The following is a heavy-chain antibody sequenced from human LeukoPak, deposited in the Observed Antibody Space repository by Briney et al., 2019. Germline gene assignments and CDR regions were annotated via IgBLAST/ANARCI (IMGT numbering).Heavy chain of an antibody. CDR3: ARMTMVRGVIGYYYGMDV. J-gene: IGHJ6*04. Sequence: ASEKVSCKASGYTFTSYAMHWVRQAPGQRLEWMGWINAGNGNTKYSQKFQGRVTITRDTSASTAYMELSSLRSEDTAVYYCARMTMVRGVIGYYYGMDVWGKGTTVTVSS. CDR2: INAGNGNT. V-gene: IGHV1-3*01. D-gene: IGHD3-10*01. CDR1: GYTFTSYA.